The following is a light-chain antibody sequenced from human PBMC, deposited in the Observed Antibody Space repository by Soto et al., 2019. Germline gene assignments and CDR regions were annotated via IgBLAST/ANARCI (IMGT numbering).Light chain of an antibody. CDR1: QDTRSY. V-gene: IGKV1-9*01. CDR3: QQHNSYPLT. CDR2: VAS. J-gene: IGKJ3*01. Sequence: DIQLTQSPSFLSASVGVRVTITCRASQDTRSYLAWYQQKPGKAPKLLIYVASTLQSGVPSRFSGSGSGTEFTLTISSLQPEDFATYYCQQHNSYPLTFGPGTKVEIK.